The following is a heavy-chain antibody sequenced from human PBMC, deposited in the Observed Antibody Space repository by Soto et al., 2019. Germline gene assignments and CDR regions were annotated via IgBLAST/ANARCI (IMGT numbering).Heavy chain of an antibody. CDR2: IYPADSDV. D-gene: IGHD6-6*01. CDR3: ARLEQLGYVMDV. V-gene: IGHV5-51*01. J-gene: IGHJ6*02. CDR1: GNIFSTYW. Sequence: PGESLKISCKGAGNIFSTYWIVWVRQMPGKGLEWMGIIYPADSDVRYGPSFQGQVTISADKSITTAYLQWSSLKASDTAMYYCARLEQLGYVMDVWGQGTTVTVSS.